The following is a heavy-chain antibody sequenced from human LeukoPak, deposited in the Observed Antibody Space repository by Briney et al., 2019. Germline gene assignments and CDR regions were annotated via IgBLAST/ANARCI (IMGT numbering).Heavy chain of an antibody. CDR2: ISWNSGSI. J-gene: IGHJ4*02. CDR3: AKGGYYYDSSGYLHFDY. D-gene: IGHD3-22*01. V-gene: IGHV3-9*01. Sequence: PGGSLRLSCAASGFTFDDYAMHWVRHAPGKGLEWDSGISWNSGSIGYADSVKGRFTISRDNAKNSQYLQMNSLRAEDTALYYCAKGGYYYDSSGYLHFDYWGQGTLVTVSS. CDR1: GFTFDDYA.